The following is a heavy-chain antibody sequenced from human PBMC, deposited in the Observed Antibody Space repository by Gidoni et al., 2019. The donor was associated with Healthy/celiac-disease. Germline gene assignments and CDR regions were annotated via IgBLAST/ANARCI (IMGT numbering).Heavy chain of an antibody. CDR3: ARGGGVITMIVVVITSYFDY. J-gene: IGHJ4*02. V-gene: IGHV3-30-3*01. CDR1: GFTFSSAA. CDR2: ISYDGSNK. Sequence: QVQLVESGGGVVQPGRSLRLSCAASGFTFSSAAMPWVRQAPGKGLEWVAVISYDGSNKYYADSVKGRFTISRDNSKNTLYLQMNSLRAEDTAVYYCARGGGVITMIVVVITSYFDYWGQGTLVTVSS. D-gene: IGHD3-22*01.